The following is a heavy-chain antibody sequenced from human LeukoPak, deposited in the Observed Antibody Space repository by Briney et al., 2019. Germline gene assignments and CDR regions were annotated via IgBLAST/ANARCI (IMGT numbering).Heavy chain of an antibody. J-gene: IGHJ6*02. D-gene: IGHD3-10*01. CDR1: GGSISSYY. V-gene: IGHV4-59*08. CDR2: IYYSGST. Sequence: SETLSLTCTVSGGSISSYYWSWIRQPPGKGLEWIGYIYYSGSTNYNPSLRSRVTISVDTSKNQFSLKLNSVTAADTAVYYCARQFGSGSPNYGLDVWGQGTTVTVSS. CDR3: ARQFGSGSPNYGLDV.